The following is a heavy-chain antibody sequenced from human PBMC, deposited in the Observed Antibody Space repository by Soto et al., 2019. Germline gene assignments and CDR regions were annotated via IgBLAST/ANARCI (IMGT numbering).Heavy chain of an antibody. Sequence: GESLKISCNGSGYSFTSYWIGWVRQMPGKGLEWMGIIYPGDSDTRYSPSFQGQVTISADKSISTAYLQWSSLKASDTAMYYCARLPPVYDFWSGYYAPPHYYYGMDVWGQGTTVTVSS. V-gene: IGHV5-51*01. CDR2: IYPGDSDT. CDR3: ARLPPVYDFWSGYYAPPHYYYGMDV. D-gene: IGHD3-3*01. J-gene: IGHJ6*02. CDR1: GYSFTSYW.